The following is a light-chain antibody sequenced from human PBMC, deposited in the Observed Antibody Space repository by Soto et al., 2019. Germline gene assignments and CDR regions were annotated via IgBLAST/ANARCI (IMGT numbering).Light chain of an antibody. V-gene: IGLV2-8*01. J-gene: IGLJ2*01. CDR3: SSFAGSPVV. Sequence: QSALTQPRSVSGSPGQAVTISCAGTSSDVGDYNYVSWYQQHPGKVPKLMIYEVSKRPSGVPDRFSGSKSGNTASLTVSGLKAEDEADYYCSSFAGSPVVFGGGTKLTVL. CDR2: EVS. CDR1: SSDVGDYNY.